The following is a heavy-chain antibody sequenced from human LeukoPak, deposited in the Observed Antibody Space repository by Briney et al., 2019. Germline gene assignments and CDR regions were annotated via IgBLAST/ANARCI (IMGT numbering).Heavy chain of an antibody. Sequence: PGGSLRLSCAASVFTFSSYSMNWVRQAPGKGLEWVSPISSSSSYIYYADSVKGRFTISRDNAKNSLYLQMNSLRAEDTAVYYCARDPYYYGSGSHLGYYYYGMDVWGKGTTVTVSS. D-gene: IGHD3-10*01. CDR1: VFTFSSYS. J-gene: IGHJ6*04. V-gene: IGHV3-21*01. CDR2: ISSSSSYI. CDR3: ARDPYYYGSGSHLGYYYYGMDV.